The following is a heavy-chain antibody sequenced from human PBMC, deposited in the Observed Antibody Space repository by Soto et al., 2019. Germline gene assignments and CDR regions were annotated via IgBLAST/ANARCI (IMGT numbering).Heavy chain of an antibody. Sequence: SETLSLTCTVSGGSISSGDYYWSWIRQPPEKGLEWIGYIYYSGSTYYNPSLKSRVTISVDTSKNQFSLKLSSVTAADTAVYYCARADFWSGYFSAIRWFDPWGQGTLVTVSS. CDR2: IYYSGST. D-gene: IGHD3-3*01. CDR1: GGSISSGDYY. CDR3: ARADFWSGYFSAIRWFDP. V-gene: IGHV4-30-4*01. J-gene: IGHJ5*02.